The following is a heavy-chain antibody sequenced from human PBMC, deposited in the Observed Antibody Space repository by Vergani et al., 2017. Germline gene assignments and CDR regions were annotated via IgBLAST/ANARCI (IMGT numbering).Heavy chain of an antibody. J-gene: IGHJ4*02. V-gene: IGHV3-15*01. CDR3: ASEQWLGWVDY. Sequence: EVQLVESGGGLVKPGGSLRLSCAASGFTFSNAWMSWVRQAPGKGLEWVGRIKSKTEGGTTDYAATVKARFTISRDYSKNTLYLQMNSLKTEDTAVYYCASEQWLGWVDYWGQGTLVTVSS. D-gene: IGHD6-19*01. CDR2: IKSKTEGGTT. CDR1: GFTFSNAW.